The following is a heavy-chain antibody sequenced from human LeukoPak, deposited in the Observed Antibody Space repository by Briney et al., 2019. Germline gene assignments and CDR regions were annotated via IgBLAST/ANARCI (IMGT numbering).Heavy chain of an antibody. Sequence: GGSLRLSCAASGFTFNYYVMSWVRQTPGKGLEWVSSISGSGGNTYYADSVKGRFTISRDNSKNTLYLQMNSLRAEDTAVFYCAKDWGYSYGYFDYWGQGTLVTVSS. V-gene: IGHV3-23*01. CDR3: AKDWGYSYGYFDY. CDR2: ISGSGGNT. CDR1: GFTFNYYV. J-gene: IGHJ4*02. D-gene: IGHD5-18*01.